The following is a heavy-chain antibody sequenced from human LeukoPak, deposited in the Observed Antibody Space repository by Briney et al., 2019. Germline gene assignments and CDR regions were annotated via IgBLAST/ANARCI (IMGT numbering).Heavy chain of an antibody. CDR3: AKGRFVRIQLYDY. D-gene: IGHD5-18*01. Sequence: GGSLRLSCAAAGFTFNNYAMSWVRQAPGKGLKWVSGISSGGSTYYADSVKGRFTISRDNSKNTLYLQMNSLRAEDTAVYYCAKGRFVRIQLYDYWGQGSLVTVSS. J-gene: IGHJ4*02. V-gene: IGHV3-23*01. CDR2: ISSGGST. CDR1: GFTFNNYA.